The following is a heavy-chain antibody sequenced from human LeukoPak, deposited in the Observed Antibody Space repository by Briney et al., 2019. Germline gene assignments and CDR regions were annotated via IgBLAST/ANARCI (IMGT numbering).Heavy chain of an antibody. D-gene: IGHD4/OR15-4a*01. V-gene: IGHV3-21*01. CDR1: GFTFSSSS. Sequence: GGSLRLSCAASGFTFSSSSMNWVRQAPGKGLEWVSSISSSSTYIYYADSVKGRFTIFRDNAKNSLYLQMNSLRAEDTAVYYCASGGVPGTNIPDYWGQGTLVTVSS. CDR2: ISSSSTYI. J-gene: IGHJ4*02. CDR3: ASGGVPGTNIPDY.